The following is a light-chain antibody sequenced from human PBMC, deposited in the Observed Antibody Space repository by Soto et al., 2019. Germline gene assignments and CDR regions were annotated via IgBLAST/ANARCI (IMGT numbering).Light chain of an antibody. Sequence: DIQMTQSPSSLSASVGDRVTITCRASQSISSYLNWYQQKPGQAPKLLIYAASSLQSGVPSRFSGSGSGTDFTLTISSLQPEDFATYYCQQRNSTPRTFGRGTKVEIK. J-gene: IGKJ1*01. CDR1: QSISSY. CDR2: AAS. CDR3: QQRNSTPRT. V-gene: IGKV1-39*01.